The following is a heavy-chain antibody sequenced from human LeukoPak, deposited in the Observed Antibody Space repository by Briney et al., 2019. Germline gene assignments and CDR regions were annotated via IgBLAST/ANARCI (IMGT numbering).Heavy chain of an antibody. D-gene: IGHD6-13*01. V-gene: IGHV3-74*01. CDR2: ISGDGSNT. CDR3: ARSFLSIAAAATDY. J-gene: IGHJ4*02. CDR1: GFTFTSYY. Sequence: GGSLRLSCAASGFTFTSYYMHWVRHAPGKGLVWVSRISGDGSNTIYADSVKGRFTISRDNAKDSLYLQMNSLRAEDTAVYYCARSFLSIAAAATDYWGQGTLVTVSS.